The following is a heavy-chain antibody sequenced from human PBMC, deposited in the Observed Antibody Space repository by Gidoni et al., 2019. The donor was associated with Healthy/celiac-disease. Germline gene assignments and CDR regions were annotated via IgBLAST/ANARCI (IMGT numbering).Heavy chain of an antibody. Sequence: EVQLVESGGGLVKPGGSLRLSCAASGFTFSNAWMSWVRQAPGKGLEWVGRIKSKTDGGTTDYAAPVKGRFTISRDDSKNTLYLQMNSLKTEDTAVYYCMGSSGYYSVDYWGQGTLVTVSS. CDR2: IKSKTDGGTT. V-gene: IGHV3-15*01. CDR1: GFTFSNAW. D-gene: IGHD3-22*01. J-gene: IGHJ4*02. CDR3: MGSSGYYSVDY.